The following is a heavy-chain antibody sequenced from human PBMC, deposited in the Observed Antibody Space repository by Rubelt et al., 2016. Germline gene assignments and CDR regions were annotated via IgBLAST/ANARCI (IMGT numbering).Heavy chain of an antibody. D-gene: IGHD6-25*01. V-gene: IGHV1-18*01. CDR2: IRGSNGDT. CDR1: GYTFTSYG. J-gene: IGHJ4*02. CDR3: ASQGEQRGY. Sequence: QVQLVQSGAEGKKPGASVKVSCKASGYTFTSYGMSWVRQAPGQGLEWMGWIRGSNGDTNYEQKLQGRVTVATDTSTSTAYMELRSLRSDDTAVYYCASQGEQRGYWGQGTLVTVSS.